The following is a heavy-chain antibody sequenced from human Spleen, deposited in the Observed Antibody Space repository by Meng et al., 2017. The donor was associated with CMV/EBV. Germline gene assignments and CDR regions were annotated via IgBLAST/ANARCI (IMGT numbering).Heavy chain of an antibody. CDR2: INPSDDT. CDR3: ARSSGWSRFDH. V-gene: IGHV1-2*02. Sequence: QVQLVQSGAEVKKPGASVKVSCKASGYPFTGYYMHWVRQAPGQWLEWMGWINPSDDTNYAQNFQGRVTMTRDMSINTVYMELSRLTSDDTAVYYCARSSGWSRFDHWAREPWSPSPQ. CDR1: GYPFTGYY. J-gene: IGHJ4*02. D-gene: IGHD6-19*01.